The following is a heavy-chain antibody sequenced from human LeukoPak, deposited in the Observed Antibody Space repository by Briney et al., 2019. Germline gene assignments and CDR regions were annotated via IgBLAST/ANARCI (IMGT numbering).Heavy chain of an antibody. CDR2: ITGSGRGT. J-gene: IGHJ3*02. V-gene: IGHV3-23*01. CDR3: SKDPNGDYVGAFDM. CDR1: GLTFRNYA. Sequence: TGGSLRLSCTASGLTFRNYATMWVPQAPGKGLEGVSSITGSGRGTYYADSVKGRFSVSRDNSQNTVFLHMNSLRADDTALYYCSKDPNGDYVGAFDMWGPGTMVTVSS. D-gene: IGHD4-17*01.